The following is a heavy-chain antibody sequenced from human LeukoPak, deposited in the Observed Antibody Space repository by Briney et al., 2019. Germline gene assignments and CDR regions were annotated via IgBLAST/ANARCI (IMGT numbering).Heavy chain of an antibody. CDR1: GFTFSSYG. CDR3: ASGIAAAGT. V-gene: IGHV3-30*03. Sequence: GGSLRLSCAASGFTFSSYGMHWVRQAPGKGLEWVAVISYDGSNKYYADSVKGRFTISRDNSKNTLYLQMNSLRAEDTAVYYCASGIAAAGTWGQGTLVTVSS. J-gene: IGHJ4*02. CDR2: ISYDGSNK. D-gene: IGHD6-13*01.